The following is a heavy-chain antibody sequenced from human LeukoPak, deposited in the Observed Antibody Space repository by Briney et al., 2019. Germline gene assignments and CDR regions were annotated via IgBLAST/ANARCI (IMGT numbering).Heavy chain of an antibody. CDR3: ARDPLLWFGASFYYMDV. Sequence: GGSLRLSCAASGFTFSTYSMNWVRQAPGKGLEWVSYISSSTTTIYYAGSVKGRFTISRDNAKNSLYLQMNSLRAEDTAVYYCARDPLLWFGASFYYMDVWGKGTTVTVSS. D-gene: IGHD3-10*01. CDR1: GFTFSTYS. V-gene: IGHV3-48*01. J-gene: IGHJ6*03. CDR2: ISSSTTTI.